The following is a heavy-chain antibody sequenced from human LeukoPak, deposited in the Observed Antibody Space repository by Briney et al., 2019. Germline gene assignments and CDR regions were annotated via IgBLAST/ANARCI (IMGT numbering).Heavy chain of an antibody. CDR2: IIPIFGTA. CDR3: ARARYYYDSSGYYFGPDY. D-gene: IGHD3-22*01. CDR1: GGTFSSYA. Sequence: ASVKVSCKASGGTFSSYAISWVRQAPGQGLEWMGGIIPIFGTANYAQKFQGRVTITADESTSTAYMELSSLRSEDTAVYYCARARYYYDSSGYYFGPDYWGQGTLVTVSS. V-gene: IGHV1-69*13. J-gene: IGHJ4*02.